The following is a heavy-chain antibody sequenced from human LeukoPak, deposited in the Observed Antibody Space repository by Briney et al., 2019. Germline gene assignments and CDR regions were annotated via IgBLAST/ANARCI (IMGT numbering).Heavy chain of an antibody. CDR3: AKHSGYSHGASDY. CDR1: GFTFSSYA. J-gene: IGHJ4*02. CDR2: VCGSGGST. Sequence: GGSLRLSCAASGFTFSSYAMTWVRQAPGKGLEWLSGVCGSGGSTSYADSVKGRFAISRENSKNTLYLQMNSLRAEDTAVYYCAKHSGYSHGASDYWGQGTLVTVSS. V-gene: IGHV3-23*01. D-gene: IGHD5-18*01.